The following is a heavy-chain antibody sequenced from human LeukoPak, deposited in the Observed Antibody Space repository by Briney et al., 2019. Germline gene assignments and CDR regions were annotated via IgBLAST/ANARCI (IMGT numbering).Heavy chain of an antibody. D-gene: IGHD6-13*01. V-gene: IGHV3-7*01. CDR1: GFTFSSYW. CDR3: ARVGAAAGAIDY. J-gene: IGHJ4*02. Sequence: PGGSLRLSCAASGFTFSSYWMSWVRQAPGKGLEWVADIKQDGSEKYYVDSVKGRFTISRDNAKDSLYLQMNSLRAEDTAMYYCARVGAAAGAIDYWGQGTLVTVTS. CDR2: IKQDGSEK.